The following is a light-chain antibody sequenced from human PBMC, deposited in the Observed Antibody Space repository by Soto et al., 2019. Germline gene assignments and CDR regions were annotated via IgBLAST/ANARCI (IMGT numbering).Light chain of an antibody. J-gene: IGLJ1*01. V-gene: IGLV2-14*01. Sequence: QSVLTQPASVSGSPGQSITISCTGTSSDVGGYNYVSWYQQHPGIAPKLMIYEVTNRPSGVSNRFSGSKSGNTASLTISGLQAEHEADYHCSSYTSRSTRVFGTGTKLTVL. CDR1: SSDVGGYNY. CDR3: SSYTSRSTRV. CDR2: EVT.